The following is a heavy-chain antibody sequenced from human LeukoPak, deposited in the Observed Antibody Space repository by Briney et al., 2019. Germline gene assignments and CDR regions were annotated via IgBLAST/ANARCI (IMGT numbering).Heavy chain of an antibody. V-gene: IGHV3-7*01. D-gene: IGHD3-10*01. CDR2: IKQDGSEK. J-gene: IGHJ3*02. Sequence: GGSLRLSCAASGFTFSSYWMSWVRQAPGKGLEWVANIKQDGSEKYYVDSVKGRFTISRDNAKNSLYLQMNSLRAEDMAVYYCARAQYYYGSGGDAFDIWGQGTMVTVSS. CDR3: ARAQYYYGSGGDAFDI. CDR1: GFTFSSYW.